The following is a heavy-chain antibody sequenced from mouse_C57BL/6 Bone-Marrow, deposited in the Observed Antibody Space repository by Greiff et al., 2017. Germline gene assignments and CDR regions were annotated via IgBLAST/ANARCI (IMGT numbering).Heavy chain of an antibody. J-gene: IGHJ3*01. D-gene: IGHD4-1*01. V-gene: IGHV1-52*01. CDR1: GYTFTSYW. Sequence: QVQLQQSGAELVRPGSSVKLSCKASGYTFTSYWMHWVKQRPIQGLEWIGNIDPSDSETHYNQKFKDKATLTVDKSSSTAYMQLSSLTSEDSAVYYCARGTGTWAYWGKGTLVTVSA. CDR3: ARGTGTWAY. CDR2: IDPSDSET.